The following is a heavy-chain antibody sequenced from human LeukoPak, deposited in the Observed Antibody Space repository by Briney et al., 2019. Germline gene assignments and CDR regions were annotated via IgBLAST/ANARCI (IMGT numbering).Heavy chain of an antibody. J-gene: IGHJ5*02. D-gene: IGHD3-10*01. Sequence: ASVKVSCKASGYTFTGYYMHWVRQAPGQGLEWVGWMNPNSGNTGYAQKFQGRVTMTRNTSISTAYMELSSLRSEDTAVYYCAREGSYGSGSYSIRIWFDPWGQGTLVTVSS. V-gene: IGHV1-8*02. CDR1: GYTFTGYY. CDR3: AREGSYGSGSYSIRIWFDP. CDR2: MNPNSGNT.